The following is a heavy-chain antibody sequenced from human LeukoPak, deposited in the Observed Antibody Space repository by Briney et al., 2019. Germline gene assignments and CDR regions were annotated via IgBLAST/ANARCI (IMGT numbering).Heavy chain of an antibody. CDR3: ARDKVGDYYDSSGFDY. Sequence: PSETLSLTCTVSGGSMSPYHWGWIRQPPGKGLEWTGYIYYSGSTNYNPSLKSRVTISVDTSKNQFSLKLSSVTAADTAVYYCARDKVGDYYDSSGFDYWGQGTLVTVSS. J-gene: IGHJ4*02. CDR2: IYYSGST. D-gene: IGHD3-22*01. V-gene: IGHV4-59*01. CDR1: GGSMSPYH.